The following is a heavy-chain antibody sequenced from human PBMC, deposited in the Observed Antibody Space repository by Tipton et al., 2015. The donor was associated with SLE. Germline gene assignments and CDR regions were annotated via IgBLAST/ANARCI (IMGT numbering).Heavy chain of an antibody. V-gene: IGHV4-59*11. Sequence: TLSLTCTVSGGSISSHYWSWIRQPPGKGLEWIGYIYYSGSTNYNPSLKSRVTISVDTSKNQFSLKLSSVTAADTAVYYCARRGVGPYGSGSYVDYWGQGTLVTVSS. CDR3: ARRGVGPYGSGSYVDY. CDR2: IYYSGST. CDR1: GGSISSHY. D-gene: IGHD3-10*01. J-gene: IGHJ4*02.